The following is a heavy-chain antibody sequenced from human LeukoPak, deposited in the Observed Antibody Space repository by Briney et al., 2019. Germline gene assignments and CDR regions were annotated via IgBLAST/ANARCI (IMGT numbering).Heavy chain of an antibody. CDR3: ARLGFRTGDNSLADY. CDR1: GGSISSSSYY. V-gene: IGHV4-39*01. Sequence: SETLSLTCTVSGGSISSSSYYWGWIRQPPGKGLEWIGSTYYSGSTYYNPSLKSRVTISVDTSKNQFSLKLTSVTAADTAMYYCARLGFRTGDNSLADYWGRGTQVTVSS. D-gene: IGHD2-8*02. CDR2: TYYSGST. J-gene: IGHJ4*02.